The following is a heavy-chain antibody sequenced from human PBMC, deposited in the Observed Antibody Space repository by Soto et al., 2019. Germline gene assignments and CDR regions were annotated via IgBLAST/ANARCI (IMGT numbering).Heavy chain of an antibody. CDR3: VKSRGGNNFDFFD. V-gene: IGHV3-64D*06. D-gene: IGHD5-12*01. CDR2: VRGNGDPP. CDR1: GFTFSSYE. J-gene: IGHJ4*02. Sequence: GGSLRLSCAASGFTFSSYEMNWVRQAPGKGLEYVSGVRGNGDPPFYADSVKGRFTISRDNSKNTLYLQMSGLSADDTAVYYCVKSRGGNNFDFFDWGQGALVTVSS.